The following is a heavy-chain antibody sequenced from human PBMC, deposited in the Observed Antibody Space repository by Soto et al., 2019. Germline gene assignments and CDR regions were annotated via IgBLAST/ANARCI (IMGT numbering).Heavy chain of an antibody. CDR1: GFTFSNAW. J-gene: IGHJ4*02. CDR2: IKSKTDGGTT. D-gene: IGHD3-3*01. CDR3: AKDHPLRFLEWLQVPLDFDY. V-gene: IGHV3-15*01. Sequence: PVGSLRLSCAASGFTFSNAWMSWFRQAPGKGLEWVGRIKSKTDGGTTDYAAPVKGRFTISRDDSKSTLYLQMNSLKTEDTAVYYCAKDHPLRFLEWLQVPLDFDYRGQGTLVTVSS.